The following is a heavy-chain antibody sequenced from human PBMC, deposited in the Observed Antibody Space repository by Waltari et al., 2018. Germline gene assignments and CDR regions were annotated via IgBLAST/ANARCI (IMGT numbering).Heavy chain of an antibody. D-gene: IGHD6-19*01. Sequence: EVQLVESGGGLVQPGRSLRLSCAASGFTFDDYAMHWVRQAPGKGLEWVSGISWNSGSIGYADSVKGRFTISRDNAKNSLYLQMNSLRAEDTAVYYCARDGGTYSSGWYDDWGQGTLVTVSS. CDR3: ARDGGTYSSGWYDD. J-gene: IGHJ4*02. CDR1: GFTFDDYA. V-gene: IGHV3-9*01. CDR2: ISWNSGSI.